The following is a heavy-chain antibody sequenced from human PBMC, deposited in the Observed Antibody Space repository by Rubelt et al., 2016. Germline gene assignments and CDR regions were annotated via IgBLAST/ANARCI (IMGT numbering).Heavy chain of an antibody. CDR2: IRYDGSNK. D-gene: IGHD4-17*01. CDR3: AKPARLDYGINAEYFQH. J-gene: IGHJ1*01. Sequence: QVQLVESGGGVVQPGGSLRLSCAASGFTFSSYGMHWVRQAPGKGLEWVAFIRYDGSNKYYADSVKGRFTICRDNSKNTLYLQMNSLRAEDTAVYYCAKPARLDYGINAEYFQHWGQGTLVTVSS. CDR1: GFTFSSYG. V-gene: IGHV3-30*02.